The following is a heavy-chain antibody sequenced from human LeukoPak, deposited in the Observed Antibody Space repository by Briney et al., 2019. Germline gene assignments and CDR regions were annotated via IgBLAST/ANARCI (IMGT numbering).Heavy chain of an antibody. CDR1: GFTFDDYG. D-gene: IGHD3-3*01. J-gene: IGHJ6*03. CDR3: AREMGSDFWSGYGYYYYMDV. V-gene: IGHV3-21*01. CDR2: ISSSSSYI. Sequence: PGGSLRLSCAASGFTFDDYGMNWVRQAPGKGLEWVSSISSSSSYIYYADSVKGRFTISRDNAKNSLYLQMNSLRAEDTAVYYCAREMGSDFWSGYGYYYYMDVWGKGTTVTVSS.